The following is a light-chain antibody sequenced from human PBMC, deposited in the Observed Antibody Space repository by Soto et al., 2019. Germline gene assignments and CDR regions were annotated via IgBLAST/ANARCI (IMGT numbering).Light chain of an antibody. Sequence: EIVLTQSPGTLSLSPGERATLSCRASQSVSRSYLAWYQQKPGQAPRLLIYGASSRAPGLPDRFSGSGSGTDFTLTISRLEPDDFPVYYCQQYGSSPGPFGQGTKLEIK. V-gene: IGKV3-20*01. CDR2: GAS. J-gene: IGKJ1*01. CDR3: QQYGSSPGP. CDR1: QSVSRSY.